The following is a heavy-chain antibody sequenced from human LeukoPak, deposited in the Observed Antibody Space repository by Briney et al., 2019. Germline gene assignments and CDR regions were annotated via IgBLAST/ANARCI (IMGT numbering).Heavy chain of an antibody. Sequence: GGSLRLSCAASGFTFSNAWMSWVRQAPGKGLEWVSYISSSSSTIYYADSVKGRFTISRDNAKNSLYLQMNSLRAEDTAVYYCAREVVASIAVAGSYWGQGTLVTVSS. D-gene: IGHD6-19*01. CDR3: AREVVASIAVAGSY. J-gene: IGHJ4*02. CDR1: GFTFSNAW. CDR2: ISSSSSTI. V-gene: IGHV3-48*04.